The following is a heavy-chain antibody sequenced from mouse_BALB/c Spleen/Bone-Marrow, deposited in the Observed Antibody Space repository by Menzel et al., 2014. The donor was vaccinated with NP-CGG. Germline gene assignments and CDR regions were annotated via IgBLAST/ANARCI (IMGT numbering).Heavy chain of an antibody. J-gene: IGHJ1*01. Sequence: VHVKQSGPELVKPGASMKISCKASGYSFTGYTMNWVKQSHGKNLEWIGLINPYNGGTTYNQEFKGKATLTVDKSSSTAYMELLRLTSEDSAVYYCAREYYGDWYFDVWGAGTTVTVSS. D-gene: IGHD1-1*01. V-gene: IGHV1-18*01. CDR1: GYSFTGYT. CDR3: AREYYGDWYFDV. CDR2: INPYNGGT.